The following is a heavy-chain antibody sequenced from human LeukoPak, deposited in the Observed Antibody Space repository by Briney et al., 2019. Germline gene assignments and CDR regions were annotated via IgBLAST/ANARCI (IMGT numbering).Heavy chain of an antibody. D-gene: IGHD2-15*01. CDR2: FDPEDGET. J-gene: IGHJ4*02. V-gene: IGHV1-24*01. CDR1: GYTLTELS. Sequence: GASVKVSCKVSGYTLTELSMHWVRQAPGKGLEWMGGFDPEDGETIYAQKFQGRVTMTEDTSTDTAYMELSSLRSEDAAVYYCANLGYCSGGSCDDYWGQGTLVTVSS. CDR3: ANLGYCSGGSCDDY.